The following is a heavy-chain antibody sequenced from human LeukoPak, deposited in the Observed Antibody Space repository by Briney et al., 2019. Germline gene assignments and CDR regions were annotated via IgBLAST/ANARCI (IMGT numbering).Heavy chain of an antibody. J-gene: IGHJ4*02. Sequence: GASVKVSRKASGYTFTSNYMHWVRQAPGQGLEWMGIINPSGGSTRYVQKFQGRVTMTRDTSTSTVYMELSSLRSEDTAVYYCATGLQGGVSGGWPTNFDHWGQGTLVTVSS. CDR2: INPSGGST. V-gene: IGHV1-46*01. CDR3: ATGLQGGVSGGWPTNFDH. D-gene: IGHD6-19*01. CDR1: GYTFTSNY.